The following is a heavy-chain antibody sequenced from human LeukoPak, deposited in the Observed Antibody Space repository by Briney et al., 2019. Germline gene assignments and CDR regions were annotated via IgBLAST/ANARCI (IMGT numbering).Heavy chain of an antibody. J-gene: IGHJ4*02. CDR2: IWYDGSNK. V-gene: IGHV3-33*01. CDR3: ARDSRAAAGTDY. D-gene: IGHD6-13*01. CDR1: GFTFSSYG. Sequence: GGSLRLSCAASGFTFSSYGMHWVRQAPGKGLEWVAVIWYDGSNKYYADSVKGRFTISRDNSKNTLYLQMNSLRAEDTAVYYCARDSRAAAGTDYWGQGTLVTVSS.